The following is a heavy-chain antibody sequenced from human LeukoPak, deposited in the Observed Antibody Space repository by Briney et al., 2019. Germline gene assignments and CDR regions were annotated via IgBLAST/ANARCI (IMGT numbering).Heavy chain of an antibody. J-gene: IGHJ4*02. CDR3: ARAETYHYGTTGFQEIGPFDY. CDR2: INWNGGST. D-gene: IGHD3-22*01. V-gene: IGHV3-20*04. Sequence: PGGSLRLSCAVSGFTFDDYGMSWVRQAPGKGLEWVSGINWNGGSTGYADSVKGRFTISRDNAQNSLYLQMNSLRAEDTALYYCARAETYHYGTTGFQEIGPFDYWGQGTLVTVSS. CDR1: GFTFDDYG.